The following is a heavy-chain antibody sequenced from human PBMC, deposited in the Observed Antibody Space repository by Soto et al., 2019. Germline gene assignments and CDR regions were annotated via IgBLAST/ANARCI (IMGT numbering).Heavy chain of an antibody. CDR1: GCSISSYY. V-gene: IGHV4-59*08. D-gene: IGHD3-10*01. J-gene: IGHJ4*02. Sequence: SETLSLTCTVSGCSISSYYWSWIRQPPGKGLEWIGYIYYSGSTNYNPSLKSRVTISVDTSKNQFSLKLSPVTAADTAVYYCANSMVRGVYDYWGQGTLVTVSS. CDR2: IYYSGST. CDR3: ANSMVRGVYDY.